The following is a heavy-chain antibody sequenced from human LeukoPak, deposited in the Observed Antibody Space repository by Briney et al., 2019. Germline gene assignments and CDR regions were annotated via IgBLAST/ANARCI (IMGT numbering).Heavy chain of an antibody. D-gene: IGHD6-13*01. CDR3: ARILAAAGSREGDYYYYYYMDV. Sequence: SETLSLTCTVSGYSISSGYYWGWIRQPPGKGLEWIGSIYHSGSTYYNPSLKSRVTISVDTSKNQFSLKLSSVTAADTAVYYCARILAAAGSREGDYYYYYYMDVWGKGTTVTVSS. CDR2: IYHSGST. CDR1: GYSISSGYY. V-gene: IGHV4-38-2*02. J-gene: IGHJ6*03.